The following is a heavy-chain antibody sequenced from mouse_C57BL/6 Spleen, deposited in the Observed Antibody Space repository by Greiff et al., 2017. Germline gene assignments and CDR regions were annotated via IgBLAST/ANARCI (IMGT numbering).Heavy chain of an antibody. CDR1: GYTFTSYW. J-gene: IGHJ2*01. V-gene: IGHV1-72*01. CDR2: IDPNSGGT. D-gene: IGHD2-3*01. Sequence: QVQLQQPGAELVKPGASVKLSCKASGYTFTSYWMHWVKQRPGRGLEWIGRIDPNSGGTKYNEKFKSKATLTVDKPSSTAYMQLSSLTSEDSAVYYCARSEERADGYYGYFDYWGQGTTLTVSS. CDR3: ARSEERADGYYGYFDY.